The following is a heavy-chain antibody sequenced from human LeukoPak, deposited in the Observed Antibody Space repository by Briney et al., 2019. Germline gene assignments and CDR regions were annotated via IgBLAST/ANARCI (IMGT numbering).Heavy chain of an antibody. CDR1: GFTFNKYA. V-gene: IGHV3-23*01. D-gene: IGHD6-19*01. CDR2: ISGSGGST. Sequence: PGGSLRLSCAASGFTFNKYAMSWVRQAPGKGLEWVSAISGSGGSTYYADSVKGRFTISRDNSKNTLYLQMNSLRAEDTAVYYCAKERASSGWYHWFDPWGQGTLVTVSS. J-gene: IGHJ5*02. CDR3: AKERASSGWYHWFDP.